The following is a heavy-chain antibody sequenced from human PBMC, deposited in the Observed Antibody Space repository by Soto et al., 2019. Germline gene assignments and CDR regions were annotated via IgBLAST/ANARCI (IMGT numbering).Heavy chain of an antibody. CDR1: GFTFSSYW. CDR2: IKQDGSEK. V-gene: IGHV3-7*01. Sequence: GGSLRLSCAASGFTFSSYWMSWVRQAPGKGLEWVANIKQDGSEKYYVDSVKGRFTISRDNAKNSLYLQMNSLRAEDTAVYYCARHLASPLIAAAGYFDYWGQGTLVTVSS. CDR3: ARHLASPLIAAAGYFDY. J-gene: IGHJ4*02. D-gene: IGHD6-13*01.